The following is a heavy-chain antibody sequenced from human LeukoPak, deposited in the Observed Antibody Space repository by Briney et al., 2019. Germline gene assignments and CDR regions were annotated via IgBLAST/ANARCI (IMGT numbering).Heavy chain of an antibody. CDR2: INPKSGDT. CDR1: GYTLTGYY. V-gene: IGHV1-2*02. Sequence: ASVKVSCKASGYTLTGYYMHWVRQAPGQGLEYMGWINPKSGDTHYAQKFQGRVTMTRDTSISTAYMELNRLRSDDTAVYYCARRLGPIAMFDPWGQGTLVTVSS. CDR3: ARRLGPIAMFDP. D-gene: IGHD6-6*01. J-gene: IGHJ5*02.